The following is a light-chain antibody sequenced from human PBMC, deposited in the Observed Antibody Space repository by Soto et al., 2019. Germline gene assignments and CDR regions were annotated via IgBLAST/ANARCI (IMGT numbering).Light chain of an antibody. J-gene: IGLJ1*01. CDR1: NIGGKS. CDR3: HVWDRSSDHYV. Sequence: SYELTPPPSVSVDPGQPARITCGGNNIGGKSVHWYQQKPGQAPVLAVYDDSDRPSGIPDRFSGSNSGDTATLTIRRAEDGDEADYYCHVWDRSSDHYVFGTGTKVNVL. CDR2: DDS. V-gene: IGLV3-21*02.